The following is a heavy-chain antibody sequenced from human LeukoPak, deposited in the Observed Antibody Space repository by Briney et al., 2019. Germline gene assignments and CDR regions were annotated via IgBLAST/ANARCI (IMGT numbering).Heavy chain of an antibody. J-gene: IGHJ4*02. V-gene: IGHV4-34*01. CDR1: GGSFSGYY. CDR2: INHSGST. D-gene: IGHD3-22*01. CDR3: AVGAGPSSGYYNFDC. Sequence: SETLSLTCAVYGGSFSGYYWSWIRQPPGKGLEWIGEINHSGSTNYNPSLKSRVTISVDTSKNQFSLKLSSVTAADTAVYYCAVGAGPSSGYYNFDCWGQGTLVTVSS.